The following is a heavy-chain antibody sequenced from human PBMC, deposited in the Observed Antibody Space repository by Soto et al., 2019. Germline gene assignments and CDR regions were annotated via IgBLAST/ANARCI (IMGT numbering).Heavy chain of an antibody. J-gene: IGHJ6*02. D-gene: IGHD2-2*01. CDR3: GGQIVVPAARHYYYGMDV. CDR2: IIPIFGTA. V-gene: IGHV1-69*06. Sequence: GASVKVSCKASGGTFSSYAISWVRQAPGQGLEWMGGIIPIFGTANYAQKFQGRVTITADKSTSTAYMELSSLRSEDTAVYYCGGQIVVPAARHYYYGMDVWGHGTTVTVSS. CDR1: GGTFSSYA.